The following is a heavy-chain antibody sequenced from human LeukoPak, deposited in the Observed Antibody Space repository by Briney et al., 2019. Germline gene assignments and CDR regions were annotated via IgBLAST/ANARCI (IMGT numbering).Heavy chain of an antibody. V-gene: IGHV3-30*04. Sequence: GGSLRLSCAASGFTFTSYAMPWVRQAPGKGLEGGGVISYDGSNKYYADSVKGRFTISRDNSKNTLYLQMNSLRAEDTAVYYCARDGCSSTSCYYWYFDLWGRGTLVTVSS. CDR1: GFTFTSYA. CDR2: ISYDGSNK. J-gene: IGHJ2*01. D-gene: IGHD2-2*01. CDR3: ARDGCSSTSCYYWYFDL.